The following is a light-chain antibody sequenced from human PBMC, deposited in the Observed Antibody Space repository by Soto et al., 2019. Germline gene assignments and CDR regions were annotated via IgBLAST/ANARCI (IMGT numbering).Light chain of an antibody. CDR1: QSVSSK. J-gene: IGKJ1*01. Sequence: EIVMTQSPATLSVSPGERVTLSCRASQSVSSKLAWYQQKPGQAPRLLIYGASTRATGVPARFSGSGSGTEFTLTISSLQSEDFAVYYCQQYNNWRTFGQGTRWIS. CDR3: QQYNNWRT. V-gene: IGKV3-15*01. CDR2: GAS.